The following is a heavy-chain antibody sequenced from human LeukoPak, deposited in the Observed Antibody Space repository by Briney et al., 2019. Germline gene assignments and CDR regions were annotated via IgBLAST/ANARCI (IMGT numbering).Heavy chain of an antibody. Sequence: ASVKVSCKASGYTFTSYYMHWVRQAPGQGLEWIGIITPSGGSTSYAQKFQGRVTMTRDTSTSTVYMELSSLRSEDTAVYYCARADHYYDSSGYPLGDIWGQGTMVTVSS. V-gene: IGHV1-46*01. D-gene: IGHD3-22*01. CDR1: GYTFTSYY. CDR2: ITPSGGST. J-gene: IGHJ3*02. CDR3: ARADHYYDSSGYPLGDI.